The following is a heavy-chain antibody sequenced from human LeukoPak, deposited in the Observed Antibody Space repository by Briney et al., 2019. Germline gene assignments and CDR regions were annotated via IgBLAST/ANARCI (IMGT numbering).Heavy chain of an antibody. V-gene: IGHV4-39*01. CDR3: ARYYGSGRDTDY. Sequence: PSETLSLTCTVSSDSITNTTGAGSARPQGRGWSGLGVSYSGSTDYNPSLKSRVTISVDLSKNQFSLKMKSVTAADTAVYFCARYYGSGRDTDYWGQGILVTVSS. D-gene: IGHD3-10*01. J-gene: IGHJ4*02. CDR2: SYSGST. CDR1: SDSITNTT.